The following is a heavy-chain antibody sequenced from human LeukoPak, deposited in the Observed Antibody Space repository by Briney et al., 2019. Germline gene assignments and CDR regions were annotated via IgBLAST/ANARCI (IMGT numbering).Heavy chain of an antibody. V-gene: IGHV3-48*03. CDR3: AREKGDFACGVDV. J-gene: IGHJ6*02. CDR2: ISSSGSTI. Sequence: GGSLRLSCAASGFTFSSYEMNWVRQAPGKGLEWVSYISSSGSTIYYADSVKGRFTISRDNAKNSLYLQMNSLRAEDTAVYYCAREKGDFACGVDVWGQGTTVTVSS. CDR1: GFTFSSYE. D-gene: IGHD3-3*01.